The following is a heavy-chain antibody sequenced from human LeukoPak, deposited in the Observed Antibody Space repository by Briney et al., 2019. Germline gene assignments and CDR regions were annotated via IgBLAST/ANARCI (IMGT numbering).Heavy chain of an antibody. Sequence: SETLSLTCSVSGGSISSYYWSWIRQPPGKGLEWIGYIYYTGTTSYNPSLKSRVIMSVDKSKNQFSLKLRSVTAADTAVYYCAREWHHVFDYWGQGNLVTVSS. D-gene: IGHD5-12*01. J-gene: IGHJ4*02. CDR2: IYYTGTT. V-gene: IGHV4-59*12. CDR3: AREWHHVFDY. CDR1: GGSISSYY.